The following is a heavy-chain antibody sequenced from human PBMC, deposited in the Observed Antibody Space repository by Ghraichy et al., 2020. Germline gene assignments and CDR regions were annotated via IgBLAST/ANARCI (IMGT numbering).Heavy chain of an antibody. CDR3: TRPNVYGF. J-gene: IGHJ4*02. V-gene: IGHV3-48*03. Sequence: GESLNISCAASGFPFSSYEINWVRQAPGKGLEWVSYISSGGDTTYYADSVKGRFTISRDNAKNSLYLQMNSLRAEDTAVYYCTRPNVYGFWGQGTLVTVSS. CDR1: GFPFSSYE. D-gene: IGHD2/OR15-2a*01. CDR2: ISSGGDTT.